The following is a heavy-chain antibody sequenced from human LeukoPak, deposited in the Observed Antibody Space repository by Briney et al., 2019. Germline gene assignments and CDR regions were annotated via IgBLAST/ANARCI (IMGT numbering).Heavy chain of an antibody. CDR3: ARDVAFYGSGSYWVPAFDY. D-gene: IGHD3-10*01. V-gene: IGHV3-66*01. Sequence: GGSLRLSCAASGFTVSSNYMSWVRQDPGKGLEWVSVIYSGGSTYYADSVKGRFTISRDNSKNTLYLQMNSLRAEDTAVYYCARDVAFYGSGSYWVPAFDYWGQGTLVTVSS. CDR2: IYSGGST. CDR1: GFTVSSNY. J-gene: IGHJ4*02.